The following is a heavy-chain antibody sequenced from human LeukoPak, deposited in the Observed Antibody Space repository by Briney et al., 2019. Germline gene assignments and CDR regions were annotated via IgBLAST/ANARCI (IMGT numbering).Heavy chain of an antibody. CDR2: MNPNSGNT. D-gene: IGHD6-13*01. V-gene: IGHV1-8*02. J-gene: IGHJ4*02. CDR1: GYTFTTSH. CDR3: AKGDSSSWYYFDY. Sequence: ASVKVSCKASGYTFTTSHINWVRQATGQGLEWMGWMNPNSGNTGYAQKFQGRVTMTRNTSISTAYMELSSLRSEDTAVYYCAKGDSSSWYYFDYWGQGTLVTVSS.